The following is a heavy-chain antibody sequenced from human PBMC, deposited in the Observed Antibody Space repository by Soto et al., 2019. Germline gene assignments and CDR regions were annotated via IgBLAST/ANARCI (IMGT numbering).Heavy chain of an antibody. CDR3: AKRSLTPAAMKSPFDY. CDR2: ISGGGDST. Sequence: EVQLLESGGGLVQPGGSLRLSCAASGFTFSNYAMSWVRQAPGKGLEWVSTISGGGDSTYYADSVKGRFTISIDNAKNTLYLQVNSLRAEDTAAYYCAKRSLTPAAMKSPFDYWGQGTLVTVSS. CDR1: GFTFSNYA. V-gene: IGHV3-23*01. D-gene: IGHD2-2*01. J-gene: IGHJ4*02.